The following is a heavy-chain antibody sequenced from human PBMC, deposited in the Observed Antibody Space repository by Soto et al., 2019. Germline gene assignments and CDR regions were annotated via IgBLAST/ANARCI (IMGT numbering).Heavy chain of an antibody. V-gene: IGHV4-59*01. CDR1: SFSGYY. CDR3: ARVPHGYFFDSSLEYYFDS. D-gene: IGHD3-22*01. CDR2: IYYTGRT. J-gene: IGHJ4*02. Sequence: SFSGYYWSWIRQSPGKGPEWLGDIYYTGRTYYNPSLKSRVTISVDTSKKQFSLKLGSVTAADTAVYFCARVPHGYFFDSSLEYYFDSWGQGILVTVSS.